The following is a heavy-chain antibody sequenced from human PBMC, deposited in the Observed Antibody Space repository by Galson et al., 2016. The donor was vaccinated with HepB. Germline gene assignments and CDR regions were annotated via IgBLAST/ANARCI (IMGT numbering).Heavy chain of an antibody. V-gene: IGHV1-18*01. CDR2: ISVFNGNT. J-gene: IGHJ6*02. D-gene: IGHD4-17*01. CDR3: ARGPYDYGYHYYALDV. CDR1: GYTLSNFG. Sequence: SVKVSCKASGYTLSNFGITWLRQAPGQGLEWMGWISVFNGNTHYAQKVQGRVTITTDTSTSTAYMGLKSLRSDDTAVYYCARGPYDYGYHYYALDVWGQGTLVTVSS.